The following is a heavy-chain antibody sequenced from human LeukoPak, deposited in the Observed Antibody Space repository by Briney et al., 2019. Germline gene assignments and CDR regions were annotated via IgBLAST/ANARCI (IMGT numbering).Heavy chain of an antibody. CDR3: ARDSSSWYTFRDYYYFYMDV. V-gene: IGHV1-18*01. CDR2: ISAYNGNT. CDR1: GYTFTRYG. J-gene: IGHJ6*03. Sequence: ASVKVSCKASGYTFTRYGISWVRQAPGQGLEWMGWISAYNGNTNYAQKLQGRVTMTTDTSMSTAYMELRSLRSDDTAVYYCARDSSSWYTFRDYYYFYMDVWGKGTTVTVSS. D-gene: IGHD6-13*01.